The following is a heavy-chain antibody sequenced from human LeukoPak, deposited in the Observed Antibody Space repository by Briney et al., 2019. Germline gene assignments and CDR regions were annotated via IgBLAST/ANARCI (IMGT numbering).Heavy chain of an antibody. Sequence: PGESLKISCKGYGYSFTSYWIGWVRQMPGKGLEWMGIIYPGDSDTRYSPSFQGQVTISADKSISTAYLQWSSLKASDTAMYYCARQRGSYSLFGYYYYGMDVWGQGTTVTVSS. V-gene: IGHV5-51*01. D-gene: IGHD1-26*01. CDR1: GYSFTSYW. J-gene: IGHJ6*02. CDR2: IYPGDSDT. CDR3: ARQRGSYSLFGYYYYGMDV.